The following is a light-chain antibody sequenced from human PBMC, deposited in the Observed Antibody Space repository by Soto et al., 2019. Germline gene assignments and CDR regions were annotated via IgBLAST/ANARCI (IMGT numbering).Light chain of an antibody. CDR3: QQYHSYPYT. Sequence: DIQMTQSPSTLSASVGDRLTITCRASQTISSWLAWCQQKPGKAPKVLIYQTSSLEGGVPSRFSGSASGTEFTLTISSLQPDDFATYYCQQYHSYPYTFGQGTKVDIK. J-gene: IGKJ2*01. CDR2: QTS. CDR1: QTISSW. V-gene: IGKV1-5*03.